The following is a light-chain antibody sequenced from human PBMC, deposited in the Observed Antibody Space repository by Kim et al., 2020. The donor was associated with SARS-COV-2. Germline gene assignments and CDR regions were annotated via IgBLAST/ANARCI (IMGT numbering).Light chain of an antibody. CDR1: SSNIGAGYD. CDR3: QSYDSSVSGSRV. Sequence: VTISCTGSSSNIGAGYDVHWYQHLPGTAPKLLIYGNVNRPSGVPDRFSGSKSGTSASLAITGLQAEDEADYYCQSYDSSVSGSRVFGGGTKLTVL. CDR2: GNV. J-gene: IGLJ3*02. V-gene: IGLV1-40*01.